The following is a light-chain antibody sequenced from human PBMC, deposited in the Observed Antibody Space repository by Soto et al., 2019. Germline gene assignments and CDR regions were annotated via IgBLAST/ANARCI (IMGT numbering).Light chain of an antibody. J-gene: IGKJ4*01. Sequence: DFQMTQSPSSLSASVGDRVTITCRTSQNIRTYLNWYQQKPGRAPKLLIYAASSLQSGVPSRFGGSGSGTDFTLTITSLQPEDFATYYCQQSYNSPLTFGGGTKVEI. CDR1: QNIRTY. V-gene: IGKV1-39*01. CDR2: AAS. CDR3: QQSYNSPLT.